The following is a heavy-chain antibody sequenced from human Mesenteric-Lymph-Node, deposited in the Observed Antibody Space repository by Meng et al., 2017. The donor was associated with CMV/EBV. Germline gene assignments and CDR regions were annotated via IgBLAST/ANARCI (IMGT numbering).Heavy chain of an antibody. J-gene: IGHJ4*02. CDR1: GFTFSSYE. CDR2: ISSSGSTI. CDR3: ARVRRGYFDY. Sequence: GGSLRLSCAASGFTFSSYEMNWVRQAPGKGLEWVSYISSSGSTIYYADSVKGRFTISRDNSKNTLYLQMNSLRAEDTAVYYCARVRRGYFDYWGQGTLVTVSS. V-gene: IGHV3-48*03.